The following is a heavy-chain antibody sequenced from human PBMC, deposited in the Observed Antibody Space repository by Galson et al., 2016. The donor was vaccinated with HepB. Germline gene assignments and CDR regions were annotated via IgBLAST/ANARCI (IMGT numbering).Heavy chain of an antibody. D-gene: IGHD4-17*01. CDR2: INHGGRT. CDR1: GISFSDSY. J-gene: IGHJ3*02. Sequence: TLSLTCANYGISFSDSYWSWIRQPPGKGLEWIGEINHGGRTNYNPSLKSRVTISVDTSESQFSLKLTSVTAADTALYFCARAPDYADYGAFDIWGQGTMVAVSS. V-gene: IGHV4-34*01. CDR3: ARAPDYADYGAFDI.